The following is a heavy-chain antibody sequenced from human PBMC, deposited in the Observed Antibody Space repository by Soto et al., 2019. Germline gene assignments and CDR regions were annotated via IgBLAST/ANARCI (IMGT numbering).Heavy chain of an antibody. D-gene: IGHD5-18*01. Sequence: GGSLRLSCAASGFTFSGSAMHWVRQASGKGLEWVGRIRSKANSYATAYAASVKGRFTISREDSKNTAYLQMNSLKTEDTAVYYCTRPRRDGIQLWLHDRESWFDPWGQGTLVTVSS. CDR3: TRPRRDGIQLWLHDRESWFDP. CDR1: GFTFSGSA. CDR2: IRSKANSYAT. V-gene: IGHV3-73*01. J-gene: IGHJ5*02.